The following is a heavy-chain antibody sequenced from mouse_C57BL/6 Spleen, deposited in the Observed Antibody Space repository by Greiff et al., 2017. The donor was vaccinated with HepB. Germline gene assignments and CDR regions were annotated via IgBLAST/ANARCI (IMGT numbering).Heavy chain of an antibody. CDR2: IDPEDGDT. D-gene: IGHD2-2*01. J-gene: IGHJ3*01. CDR3: TTSMVTRAWFAY. CDR1: GFNIKDYY. Sequence: VQLQQSGAELVRPGASVKLSCTASGFNIKDYYMHWVKQRPEQGLEWIGRIDPEDGDTEYAPKFQGKATMTADPSSNTAYLQLSSLTSEDTAVYYCTTSMVTRAWFAYWGQGTLVTVSA. V-gene: IGHV14-1*01.